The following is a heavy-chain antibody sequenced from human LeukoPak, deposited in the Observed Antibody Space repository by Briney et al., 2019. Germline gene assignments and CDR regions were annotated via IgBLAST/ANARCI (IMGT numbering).Heavy chain of an antibody. CDR1: GYTFSNYG. Sequence: GESLRLSCAASGYTFSNYGMSWGRQAPGKGREWVSAIRGSGGGTYYADSVKGRFTISRDNSKTTVYLQMHSLRGEATAEYYCVKARMPHCGTDCLESWGQGTLVTVSS. J-gene: IGHJ4*02. CDR2: IRGSGGGT. D-gene: IGHD2-21*02. CDR3: VKARMPHCGTDCLES. V-gene: IGHV3-23*01.